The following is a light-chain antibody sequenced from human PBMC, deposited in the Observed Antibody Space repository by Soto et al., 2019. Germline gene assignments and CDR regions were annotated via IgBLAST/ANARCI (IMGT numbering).Light chain of an antibody. CDR2: KAS. J-gene: IGKJ1*01. CDR1: QTISSW. V-gene: IGKV1-5*03. CDR3: QHYNSYSEA. Sequence: DIQMTQSPSTLSGSVGDRVTITCRASQTISSWLAWYQQKPGKAPKLLIYKASTLKSGVPSRFSGSESGTEFTLNSSSLHPDDFATYCCQHYNSYSEAFGQGTKLDNK.